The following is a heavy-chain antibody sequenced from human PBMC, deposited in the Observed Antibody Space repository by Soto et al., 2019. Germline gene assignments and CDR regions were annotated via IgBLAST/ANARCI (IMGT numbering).Heavy chain of an antibody. CDR3: ARGFCNGTNCYANWFDP. CDR1: GFTVTTNY. V-gene: IGHV3-66*01. D-gene: IGHD2-2*01. Sequence: EVQLVESGGGLVQPGGSLRLSCAASGFTVTTNYMTWVRQAPGKGLEWVSLIYIAGGTKYADSVEGRFTISRDSSKNTLSLQMNSLRAEDTAVYYCARGFCNGTNCYANWFDPWGQGTLVTVSS. CDR2: IYIAGGT. J-gene: IGHJ5*02.